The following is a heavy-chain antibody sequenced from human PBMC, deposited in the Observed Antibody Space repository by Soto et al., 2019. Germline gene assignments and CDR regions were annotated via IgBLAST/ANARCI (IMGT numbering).Heavy chain of an antibody. CDR2: IDPSDVYI. CDR3: ARYDFWSGYYYLDN. V-gene: IGHV5-10-1*01. D-gene: IGHD3-3*01. CDR1: GYTFSTYW. J-gene: IGHJ4*02. Sequence: GESLKISCKGSGYTFSTYWISWVLHMPGKGLEWMGRIDPSDVYIKYRPSLQGHVTISADKSISTAYLQWSSLKASDTGIYYCARYDFWSGYYYLDNWGQGNLVTVSS.